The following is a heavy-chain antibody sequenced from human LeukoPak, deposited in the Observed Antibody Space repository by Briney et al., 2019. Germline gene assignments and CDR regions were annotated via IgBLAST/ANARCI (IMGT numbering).Heavy chain of an antibody. V-gene: IGHV1-46*01. Sequence: ASVKVSCKASGYTFTSNYIHWVRQAPGQGLEWMGMIYPRDGSTSYAQKFQGRVTMTRDTSTSTVYMELSSLRSEDTAVYYCARARGSGSPYGMDVWGQGTTVTVSS. CDR3: ARARGSGSPYGMDV. J-gene: IGHJ6*02. D-gene: IGHD3-10*01. CDR1: GYTFTSNY. CDR2: IYPRDGST.